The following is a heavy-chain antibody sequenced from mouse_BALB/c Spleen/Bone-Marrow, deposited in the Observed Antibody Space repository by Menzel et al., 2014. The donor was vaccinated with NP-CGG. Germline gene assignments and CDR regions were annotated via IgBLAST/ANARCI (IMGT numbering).Heavy chain of an antibody. CDR2: IWSGGST. V-gene: IGHV2-2*02. CDR1: GFSLTSYG. CDR3: ARNSHYYGYYYAMDY. J-gene: IGHJ4*01. Sequence: VMLVESGPGLVQPSQSLSITCTVSGFSLTSYGLHWVRQSPGKGLEWLGVIWSGGSTDYNAAFISRLSISKDNSKSQVFFKMNSLQANDTAIYYCARNSHYYGYYYAMDYWGQGTSATVSS. D-gene: IGHD1-2*01.